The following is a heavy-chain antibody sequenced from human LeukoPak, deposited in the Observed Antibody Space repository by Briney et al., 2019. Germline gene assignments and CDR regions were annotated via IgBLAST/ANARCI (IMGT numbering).Heavy chain of an antibody. V-gene: IGHV3-64D*09. J-gene: IGHJ4*02. CDR1: GFTFSAYA. Sequence: GGSLRLSCSSSGFTFSAYAMYWVRQAPGKGLEYVSGISSDGGRSFYADSVKGRFTISRDNSKNTLYLQMSSLRAEDTAVYYCVKDANRGSYGDFWGQGTLVTVSS. D-gene: IGHD1-26*01. CDR3: VKDANRGSYGDF. CDR2: ISSDGGRS.